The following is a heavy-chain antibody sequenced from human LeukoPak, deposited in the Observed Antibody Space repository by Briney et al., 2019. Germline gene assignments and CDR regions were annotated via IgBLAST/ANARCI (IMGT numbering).Heavy chain of an antibody. CDR2: IYYSGST. CDR1: SCSISSSSYY. J-gene: IGHJ4*02. Sequence: SETLSLTCTVSSCSISSSSYYWGWIRQPPGKGLEWIGSIYYSGSTYYNPSLKSRVTISVDTSKNQFSLKLSSVTASDTAVYYCARSSRTGGFDYWGQVTLVTVSS. V-gene: IGHV4-39*01. D-gene: IGHD7-27*01. CDR3: ARSSRTGGFDY.